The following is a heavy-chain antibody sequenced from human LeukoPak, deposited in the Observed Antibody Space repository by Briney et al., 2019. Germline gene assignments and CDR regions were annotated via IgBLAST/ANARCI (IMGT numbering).Heavy chain of an antibody. V-gene: IGHV4-59*01. CDR2: IYYSGST. D-gene: IGHD3-22*01. J-gene: IGHJ4*02. CDR3: ARVTYYYDSSGYPQDYFDY. Sequence: PSETLSLTCTVSGGSISSYYWSWIRQHPGKGLEWIGYIYYSGSTNYNPSLKSRVTISVDTSKNQFSLKLSSVTAADTAVYYCARVTYYYDSSGYPQDYFDYWGQGTLVTVSS. CDR1: GGSISSYY.